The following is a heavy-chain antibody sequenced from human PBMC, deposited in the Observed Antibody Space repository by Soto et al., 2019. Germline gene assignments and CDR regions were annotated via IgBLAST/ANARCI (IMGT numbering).Heavy chain of an antibody. J-gene: IGHJ4*01. CDR1: GYSFSTYW. CDR3: ARHTSGSYHGPLGY. D-gene: IGHD1-26*01. CDR2: IYPSDSDT. Sequence: PGESLKISCRGSGYSFSTYWIAWVRQMPGKGLEWMGIIYPSDSDTRYSPSFQGQVTISADKSINTAYLQWNSLRASDTAMYYCARHTSGSYHGPLGYWGHGTLVTVSS. V-gene: IGHV5-51*01.